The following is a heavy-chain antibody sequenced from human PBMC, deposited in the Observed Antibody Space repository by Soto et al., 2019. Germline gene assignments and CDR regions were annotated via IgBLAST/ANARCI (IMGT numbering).Heavy chain of an antibody. V-gene: IGHV1-18*01. J-gene: IGHJ6*03. CDR3: ARPTGGSTLDNYYYMDV. D-gene: IGHD3-10*01. Sequence: WVPHETRQGLELMVCISAYNGNTNYGQNVQGRVTRTTDTSTSTAYMELRSLRSDDTAVYYCARPTGGSTLDNYYYMDVWGKGTTVTVSS. CDR2: ISAYNGNT.